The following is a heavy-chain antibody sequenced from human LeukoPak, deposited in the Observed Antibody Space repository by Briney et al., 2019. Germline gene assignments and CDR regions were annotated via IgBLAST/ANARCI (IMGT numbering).Heavy chain of an antibody. CDR1: GFIFSSYG. D-gene: IGHD3-22*01. V-gene: IGHV3-30*18. CDR3: AKDSSGCFDY. Sequence: GGSLRLSCAASGFIFSSYGMHWVRQAPGKGLEWVAVISYDGSNKYYADSVKGRFTISRDNSKNTLYLQMNSLRAEDTAVYYCAKDSSGCFDYWGQGTLVTVSS. CDR2: ISYDGSNK. J-gene: IGHJ4*02.